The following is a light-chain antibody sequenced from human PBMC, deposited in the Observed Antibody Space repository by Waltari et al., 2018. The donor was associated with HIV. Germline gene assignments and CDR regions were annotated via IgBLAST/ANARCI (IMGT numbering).Light chain of an antibody. V-gene: IGKV2-28*01. CDR1: QSLLNSNGFNY. Sequence: DIVMTQSPLSLPVTPGEPASISCRSSQSLLNSNGFNYLDWYLQKPGQSPRLLFSFGSARAPWVPDRFSGSGSGPAVPLKISRVLAEDVGVYYCLQALQTPLITFGQGTRLEIK. CDR2: FGS. J-gene: IGKJ5*01. CDR3: LQALQTPLIT.